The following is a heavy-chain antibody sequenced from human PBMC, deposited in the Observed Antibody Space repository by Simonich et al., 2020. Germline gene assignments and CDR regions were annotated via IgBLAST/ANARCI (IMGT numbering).Heavy chain of an antibody. J-gene: IGHJ4*02. CDR3: ARWAYSSSYFDY. V-gene: IGHV4-39*01. CDR1: GGSISSSSYY. CDR2: IYYSVST. Sequence: QLQLQESGPGLVKPSETLSLTCPVSGGSISSSSYYWGWIRQPPGKGLEWIGSIYYSVSTYYNPSLKGRVTISVDTSKNQFSMKLSSVTAADTAVYYCARWAYSSSYFDYWGQGTLVTVSS. D-gene: IGHD6-6*01.